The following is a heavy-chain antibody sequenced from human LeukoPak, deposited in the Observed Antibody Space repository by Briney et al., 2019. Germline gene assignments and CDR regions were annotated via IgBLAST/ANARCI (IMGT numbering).Heavy chain of an antibody. CDR1: GYSFTSYW. D-gene: IGHD3-10*01. J-gene: IGHJ4*02. V-gene: IGHV5-51*01. Sequence: GESLKISCKGSGYSFTSYWIGWVRQMPGKGLEWMGIIYPGDSDTRYSPSFQGQVTISADKSISTAYLQWGSLKASDTAMYYCARRYGSGSYAGGVFDYWGQGTLVTVSS. CDR3: ARRYGSGSYAGGVFDY. CDR2: IYPGDSDT.